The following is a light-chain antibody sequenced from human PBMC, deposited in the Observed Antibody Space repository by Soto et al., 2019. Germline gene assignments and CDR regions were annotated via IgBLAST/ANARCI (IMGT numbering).Light chain of an antibody. J-gene: IGKJ3*01. CDR3: QQSYSPPFT. CDR2: GAS. Sequence: EIVLTQSPGTLSLSPGERATLSCRASQSVSSTYLAWYQQKPGQAPRLLIYGASSRATGTPDRFSGTGSGSDFTLTITSLQPEDYATYYCQQSYSPPFTFGPGTKVEIK. CDR1: QSVSSTY. V-gene: IGKV3-20*01.